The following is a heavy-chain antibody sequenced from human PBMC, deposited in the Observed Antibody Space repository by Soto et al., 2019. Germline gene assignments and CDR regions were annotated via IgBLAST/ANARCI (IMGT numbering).Heavy chain of an antibody. CDR3: ARGRGWLRFDD. V-gene: IGHV4-59*12. CDR2: IYYSGIT. CDR1: GGSISSYY. Sequence: SETLSLTSTVSGGSISSYYWSWIRQPPGKGLEWIGYIYYSGITNYNPSLKSRVTISVDTSKNQFSLKLSSVTAADTAVYYCARGRGWLRFDDGGQGIRVTVAS. J-gene: IGHJ4*02. D-gene: IGHD5-12*01.